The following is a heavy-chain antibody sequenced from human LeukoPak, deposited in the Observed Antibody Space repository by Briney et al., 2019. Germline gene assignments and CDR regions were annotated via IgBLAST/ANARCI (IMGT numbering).Heavy chain of an antibody. CDR2: LNNDGSST. V-gene: IGHV3-74*01. CDR3: ARIAWDAFDI. Sequence: GGSLRLSCAASGFTFSSYWMHWVRQAPGKGLVWVSRLNNDGSSTNYADSVKGRFTISRDNAKNTLYLQMNSLRAEDTAVYYCARIAWDAFDIWGQGTMVTVSP. D-gene: IGHD2-15*01. CDR1: GFTFSSYW. J-gene: IGHJ3*02.